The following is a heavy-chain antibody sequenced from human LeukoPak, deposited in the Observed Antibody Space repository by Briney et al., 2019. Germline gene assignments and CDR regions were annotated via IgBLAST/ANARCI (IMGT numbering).Heavy chain of an antibody. V-gene: IGHV4-59*08. J-gene: IGHJ4*02. CDR1: GGFISSNN. CDR3: ASQAYGSPAVDC. D-gene: IGHD4-17*01. CDR2: IFYTGST. Sequence: SETLSLTCTEAGGFISSNNRSWIRQPPGKGLEWIGSIFYTGSTKYNPSLKSRVIISVDKSKNQFSLKLSSVTAADTAVYYCASQAYGSPAVDCWGQGTLVTVSS.